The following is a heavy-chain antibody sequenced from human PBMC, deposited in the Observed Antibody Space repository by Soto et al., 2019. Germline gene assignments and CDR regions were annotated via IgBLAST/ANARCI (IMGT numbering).Heavy chain of an antibody. D-gene: IGHD6-13*01. CDR2: ISAYNGNT. CDR1: GYTFTSYG. CDR3: ASSLRYSSSSPLDY. V-gene: IGHV1-18*01. Sequence: ASVKVSCKASGYTFTSYGISWVRQAPGQGLEWMGWISAYNGNTNYAQKLQGRVTMTTDTSTSTAYMELRSPRSDDTAVYYCASSLRYSSSSPLDYWGQGTLVTVSS. J-gene: IGHJ4*02.